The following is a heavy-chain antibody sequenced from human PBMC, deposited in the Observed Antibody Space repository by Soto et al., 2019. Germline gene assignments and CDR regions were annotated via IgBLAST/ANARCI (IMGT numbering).Heavy chain of an antibody. CDR2: INPNSGGT. CDR1: GYTFTGYY. CDR3: ARDAVTRGSYAFDI. V-gene: IGHV1-2*02. Sequence: GASVKVSCKASGYTFTGYYMHWVRQAPGQGLEWMGWINPNSGGTNYAQKFQGRVTMTRDTSISTAYMELSRLRSDDTAVYYCARDAVTRGSYAFDIWGQGTMVTVSS. D-gene: IGHD4-17*01. J-gene: IGHJ3*02.